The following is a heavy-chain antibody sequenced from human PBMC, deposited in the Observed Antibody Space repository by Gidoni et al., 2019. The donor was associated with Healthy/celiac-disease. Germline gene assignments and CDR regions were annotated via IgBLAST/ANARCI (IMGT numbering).Heavy chain of an antibody. CDR2: INHSGRT. CDR3: ARARIGAARSYFDY. V-gene: IGHV4-34*01. Sequence: QVQLQQWGAGLLKPSETLSLTCAVYGGSFSGYYWSWIRQPPGKGLEWIGEINHSGRTNYNPSLKSRVTISVDTSKNQFSLKLSSVTAADTAVYYCARARIGAARSYFDYWGQGTLVTVSS. J-gene: IGHJ4*02. CDR1: GGSFSGYY. D-gene: IGHD6-6*01.